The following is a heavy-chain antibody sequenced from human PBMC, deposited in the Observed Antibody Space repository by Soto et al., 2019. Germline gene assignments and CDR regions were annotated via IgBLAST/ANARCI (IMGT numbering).Heavy chain of an antibody. V-gene: IGHV3-7*03. CDR1: GFTFSSYW. Sequence: EVQLVESGGGLVQPGGSLRLSCAASGFTFSSYWMSWVRQAPGKGLEWVANIKHDGSEKYYVESVKGRFTISRDNANNPLYLPMSSLTAEDTDGYFCAAGWDFGPNAAYWGQGTLVTVSS. CDR3: AAGWDFGPNAAY. CDR2: IKHDGSEK. J-gene: IGHJ4*02. D-gene: IGHD1-26*01.